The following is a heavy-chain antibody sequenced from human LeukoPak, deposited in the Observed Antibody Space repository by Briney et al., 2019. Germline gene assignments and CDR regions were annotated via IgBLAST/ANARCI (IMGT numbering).Heavy chain of an antibody. CDR3: ARAPFYYDSSGYPYFDG. J-gene: IGHJ4*02. D-gene: IGHD3-22*01. CDR1: GFTVSSNY. Sequence: GGSLRLSCAASGFTVSSNYMSWVRQAPGKGLEWVSVMYTGGSTYYADSVKGRFTISRDNSKNTLYLQMNSLRAEDTTLYYCARAPFYYDSSGYPYFDGWGQGTLVTVSS. CDR2: MYTGGST. V-gene: IGHV3-53*01.